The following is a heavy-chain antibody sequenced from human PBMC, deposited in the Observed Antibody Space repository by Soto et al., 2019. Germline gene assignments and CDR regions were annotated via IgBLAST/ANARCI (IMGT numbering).Heavy chain of an antibody. CDR3: ARGGAGITGTTDY. CDR2: ISSSSSYI. V-gene: IGHV3-21*01. D-gene: IGHD1-20*01. Sequence: EVQLVESGGGLVKPGESLRLSCAASGFTFSSYSMNWVRQAPGQGLEWVSSISSSSSYIYYADSVKGRFTISRDNAKNSLYLQMNSLRAEDTAVYYCARGGAGITGTTDYWGQGTLVTVSS. CDR1: GFTFSSYS. J-gene: IGHJ4*02.